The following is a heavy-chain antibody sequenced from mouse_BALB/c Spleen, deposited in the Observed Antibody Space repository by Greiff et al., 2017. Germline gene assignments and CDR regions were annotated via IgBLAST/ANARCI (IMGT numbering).Heavy chain of an antibody. D-gene: IGHD1-2*01. V-gene: IGHV7-3*02. CDR3: ARDNPPATGFAY. CDR1: GFTFTDYY. Sequence: EVMLVESGGGLVQPGGSLRLSCATSGFTFTDYYMSWVRQPPGKALEWLGFIRNKANGYTTEYSASVKGRFTISRDNSQSILYLQMNTLRAEDSATYYCARDNPPATGFAYWGQGTLVTVSA. J-gene: IGHJ3*01. CDR2: IRNKANGYTT.